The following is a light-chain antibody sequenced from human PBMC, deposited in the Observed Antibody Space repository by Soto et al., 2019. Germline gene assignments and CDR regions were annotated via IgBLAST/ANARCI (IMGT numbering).Light chain of an antibody. CDR1: QGIIDY. CDR3: QKYDSAPQT. V-gene: IGKV1-27*01. CDR2: GAS. J-gene: IGKJ1*01. Sequence: DIQMTQSPSSLSASVGDRVTITCRASQGIIDYLAWYQQKPGKPPKLLIYGASTLQSGVPSRFSGSGAGTDFSLTISSLQPEDVATYYCQKYDSAPQTFGPATKVEIK.